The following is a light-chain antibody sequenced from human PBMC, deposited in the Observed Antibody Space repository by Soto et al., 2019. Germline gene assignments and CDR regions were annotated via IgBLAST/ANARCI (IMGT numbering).Light chain of an antibody. CDR3: QQYNSWPFT. CDR1: QSVSSD. CDR2: EAS. V-gene: IGKV3-15*01. J-gene: IGKJ3*01. Sequence: IVMTQSPATLSVSPGERATLSCRASQSVSSDLAWYQQKPGQAPRLLIYEASIRATGIAARFSGSGSGTEFTLTISGLQSEDSAVYWCQQYNSWPFTFGPGTKVEFK.